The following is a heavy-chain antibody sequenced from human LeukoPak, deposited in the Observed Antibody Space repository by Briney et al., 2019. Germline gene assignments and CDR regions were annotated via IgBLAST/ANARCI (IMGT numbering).Heavy chain of an antibody. CDR1: GFTFRTYW. V-gene: IGHV3-7*03. CDR3: AKRASRDSSGWYIDY. J-gene: IGHJ4*02. D-gene: IGHD6-19*01. CDR2: INEDGSGK. Sequence: GGSLRLSCAASGFTFRTYWMSWVRQAPGKGLEWVANINEDGSGKSYVDSMKGRFAISRDNAENSLFLQMNSLRAEDTAVYYCAKRASRDSSGWYIDYWGQGTLVTVSS.